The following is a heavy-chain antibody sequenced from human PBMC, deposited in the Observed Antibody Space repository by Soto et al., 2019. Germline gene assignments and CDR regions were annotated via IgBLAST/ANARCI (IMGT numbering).Heavy chain of an antibody. V-gene: IGHV4-34*01. D-gene: IGHD1-7*01. Sequence: QVQLQQWGAGLLKPSETLSLTCAVYGGSFSGYYWSWIRQPPGKGLEWIGEINHSGSTNYTPSLTSRVTTSVDTSKNEFSLKLSSVTAAITAVYYCARGPGITGTGAFDIWGQGTMVTVAS. CDR2: INHSGST. CDR1: GGSFSGYY. J-gene: IGHJ3*02. CDR3: ARGPGITGTGAFDI.